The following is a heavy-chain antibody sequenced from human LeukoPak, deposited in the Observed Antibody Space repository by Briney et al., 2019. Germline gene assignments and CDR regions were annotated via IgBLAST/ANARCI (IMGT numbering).Heavy chain of an antibody. Sequence: SETLSLTCTVSGGSVNSGGSYWTWIRQHPGKGLEWIGYISYSGNTYYSPSLKSRITISVDTPKNQFSLKLSSVTAADTAVYYCARIDTGGADCWGQGTMVTVSS. D-gene: IGHD2-8*02. CDR2: ISYSGNT. CDR3: ARIDTGGADC. V-gene: IGHV4-31*02. J-gene: IGHJ4*02. CDR1: GGSVNSGGSY.